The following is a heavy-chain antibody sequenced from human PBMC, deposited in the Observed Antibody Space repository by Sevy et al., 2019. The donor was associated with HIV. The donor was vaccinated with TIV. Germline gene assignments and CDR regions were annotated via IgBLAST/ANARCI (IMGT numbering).Heavy chain of an antibody. CDR2: INEDGSEK. CDR1: GLTFSRYW. Sequence: GGSLRLSCAASGLTFSRYWMDWVRQAPGEGVEWVANINEDGSEKYYVDSVKGRFTVSRDNAKNSLYLQMTSLRVEETAVYYCARVVDFWGQGTLVTVSS. J-gene: IGHJ4*02. V-gene: IGHV3-7*04. CDR3: ARVVDF.